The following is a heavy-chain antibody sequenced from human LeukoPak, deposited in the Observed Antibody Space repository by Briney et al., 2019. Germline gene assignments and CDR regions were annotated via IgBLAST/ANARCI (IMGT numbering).Heavy chain of an antibody. J-gene: IGHJ4*02. V-gene: IGHV1-69*05. CDR3: AREGVVVPAEGVFNY. CDR1: ANTFTDFY. D-gene: IGHD2-2*01. CDR2: IIPIFGTA. Sequence: SVTVSCTASANTFTDFYMHWVRQAPGQGLEWMGGIIPIFGTANYAQKFQGRVTITTDESTSTAYMELSSLRSEDTAVYYCAREGVVVPAEGVFNYWGQGTLVTVSS.